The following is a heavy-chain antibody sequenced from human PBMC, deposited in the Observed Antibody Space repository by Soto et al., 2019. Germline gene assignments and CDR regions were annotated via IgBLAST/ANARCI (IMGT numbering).Heavy chain of an antibody. Sequence: AGGSLRLSCTASGFTFSSFFMNWVRQAPGKGPEWVSGIDTGGGVTKYADSVKGRFTISRDNSKNTLYLQMNSLRAEDTAVYYCAKWTDSSGWEYYFDYWGQGTQVTVSS. V-gene: IGHV3-NL1*01. CDR1: GFTFSSFF. CDR2: IDTGGGVT. J-gene: IGHJ4*02. CDR3: AKWTDSSGWEYYFDY. D-gene: IGHD6-19*01.